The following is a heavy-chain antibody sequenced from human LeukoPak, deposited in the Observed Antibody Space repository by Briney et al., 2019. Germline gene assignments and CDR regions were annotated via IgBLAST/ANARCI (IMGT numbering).Heavy chain of an antibody. J-gene: IGHJ6*02. CDR2: INAGNGNT. CDR3: ARDSIAAAGELGMDV. V-gene: IGHV1-3*01. D-gene: IGHD6-13*01. Sequence: ASVKLSCNASGHTFTSYAMHWVSQAPGQRLEWMGWINAGNGNTKYSQKFQGRVTITRDTSASTAYMELSSLRSEDTAVYYCARDSIAAAGELGMDVWGQGTTVTVSS. CDR1: GHTFTSYA.